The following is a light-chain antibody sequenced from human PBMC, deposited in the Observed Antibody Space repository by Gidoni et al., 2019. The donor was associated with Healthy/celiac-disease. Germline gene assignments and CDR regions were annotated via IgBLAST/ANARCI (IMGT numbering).Light chain of an antibody. CDR1: QSLLHSNGYNY. Sequence: DIVMTQSPLSLPVTPGEPASISCRSSQSLLHSNGYNYLDWYLQKPGQSQQLLIYLGSNRDSGVPDTFSGSGSGTDFTLKISRVEAEDVGVYYCMQALQTPLFTFGPXTKVDIK. CDR2: LGS. J-gene: IGKJ3*01. V-gene: IGKV2-28*01. CDR3: MQALQTPLFT.